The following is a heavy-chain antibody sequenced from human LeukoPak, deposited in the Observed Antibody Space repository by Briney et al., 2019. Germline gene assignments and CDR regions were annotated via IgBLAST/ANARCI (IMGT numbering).Heavy chain of an antibody. CDR3: ARDHTAAFLDY. CDR2: IWYDGSNK. J-gene: IGHJ4*02. V-gene: IGHV3-33*01. D-gene: IGHD5-18*01. CDR1: GFTFSSYG. Sequence: GGSLRLSCAASGFTFSSYGMHWVRRAPGKGLEWVAVIWYDGSNKYYADSVKGRFTISRDDSKNTLYLQMNSLRAEDTAVYYCARDHTAAFLDYWGQGTLVTVSS.